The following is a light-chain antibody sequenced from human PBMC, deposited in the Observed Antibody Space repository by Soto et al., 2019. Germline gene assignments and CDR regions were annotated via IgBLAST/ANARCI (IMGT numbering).Light chain of an antibody. CDR1: QSVSSNY. CDR3: QQYGISPTWT. J-gene: IGKJ1*01. Sequence: DIVLTQSPGTLSLSPGERATLTCRASQSVSSNYLAWFQQRPGQAPRLLISGASSRATGIPDRFSGSGSGTDFTLTISRLEPEDFAVYYCQQYGISPTWTFGQGTKVEIK. CDR2: GAS. V-gene: IGKV3-20*01.